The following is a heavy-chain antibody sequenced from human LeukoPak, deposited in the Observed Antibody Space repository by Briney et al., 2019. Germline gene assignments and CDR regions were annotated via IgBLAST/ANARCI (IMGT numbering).Heavy chain of an antibody. CDR3: AKAFGTNDYFQLPIDF. Sequence: GGSLRLSCAASGFTVSSNYMSWVRQAPGKGLEWVSVIYSRGSTYYADSVKGRFIISRDNSKNTLYLQLNSLRAEDTAVYYCAKAFGTNDYFQLPIDFWGQGTLVTVSS. CDR1: GFTVSSNY. J-gene: IGHJ4*02. V-gene: IGHV3-53*01. D-gene: IGHD2-8*01. CDR2: IYSRGST.